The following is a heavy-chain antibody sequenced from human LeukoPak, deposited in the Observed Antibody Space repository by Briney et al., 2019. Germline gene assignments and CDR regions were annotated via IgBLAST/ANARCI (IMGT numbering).Heavy chain of an antibody. CDR3: ARVSSSSWYGDMGFDY. J-gene: IGHJ4*02. D-gene: IGHD6-13*01. V-gene: IGHV3-30-3*01. CDR1: GFTFSSYA. Sequence: PGGSLRLSCAASGFTFSSYAMHWVRQAPGKGLEWVAVISYDGSNKYYADSVKGRFTISRDNSKNTLYLQMNSLRAEDTAVYYCARVSSSSWYGDMGFDYWGQGTLVTVSS. CDR2: ISYDGSNK.